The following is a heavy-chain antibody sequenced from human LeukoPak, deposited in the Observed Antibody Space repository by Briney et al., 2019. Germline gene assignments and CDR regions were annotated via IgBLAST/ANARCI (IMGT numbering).Heavy chain of an antibody. CDR2: INPNGGNT. V-gene: IGHV1-46*01. CDR1: GCTFTNYY. CDR3: ARDRLEGTAAAGPNY. J-gene: IGHJ4*02. D-gene: IGHD6-13*01. Sequence: ASVKVSCKASGCTFTNYYIHWVRQAPGQGLQWVGVINPNGGNTYYVSKFQGRVTVTRDTSTSTVYMELRSLTSEDTAVYWCARDRLEGTAAAGPNYWGQGTLVTVSS.